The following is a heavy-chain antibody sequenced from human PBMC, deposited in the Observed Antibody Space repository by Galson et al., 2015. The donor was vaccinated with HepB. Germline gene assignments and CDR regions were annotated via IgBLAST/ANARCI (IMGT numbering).Heavy chain of an antibody. V-gene: IGHV3-23*01. CDR2: ISGSGGST. J-gene: IGHJ4*02. Sequence: SLRLSCAASGFTFSSYAMSWVRQAPGKGLEWVSAISGSGGSTYYADSVKGRFTISRDNSKNTLYLQMNSLRAEDTAVYYCAKVRRQRLVGGGFDYWGQGTLVTVSS. D-gene: IGHD6-19*01. CDR1: GFTFSSYA. CDR3: AKVRRQRLVGGGFDY.